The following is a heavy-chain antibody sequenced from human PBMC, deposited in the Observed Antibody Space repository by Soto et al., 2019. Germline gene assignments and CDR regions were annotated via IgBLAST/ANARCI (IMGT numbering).Heavy chain of an antibody. CDR3: ASGYGRNFDC. CDR1: GGSFSGYY. Sequence: QVQLQQWGAGLLKPSETLSLTCAVFGGSFSGYYWNWIRQHPGKGLEWIGEIDHSGSTNYNPSLKSRVPIAVATSKNQFTLKLSSVTAADTAVYYCASGYGRNFDCWGQGTLVTVSS. CDR2: IDHSGST. J-gene: IGHJ4*02. D-gene: IGHD3-10*01. V-gene: IGHV4-34*01.